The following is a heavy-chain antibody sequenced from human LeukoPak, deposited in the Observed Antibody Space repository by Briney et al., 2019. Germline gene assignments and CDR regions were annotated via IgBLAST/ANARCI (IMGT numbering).Heavy chain of an antibody. CDR3: AREAEAFDI. CDR1: GFTFSRYA. Sequence: GGSLRLSCAASGFTFSRYAMHWVRQAPGKGLEWVAVISYDGSNKYYADSVKGRFTISRDNSKNTLYLQMNSLRAEDTAVYYCAREAEAFDIWGQGTMVTVSS. V-gene: IGHV3-30-3*01. J-gene: IGHJ3*02. CDR2: ISYDGSNK.